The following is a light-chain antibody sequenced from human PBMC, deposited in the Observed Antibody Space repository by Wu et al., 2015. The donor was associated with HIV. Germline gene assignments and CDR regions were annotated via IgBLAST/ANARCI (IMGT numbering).Light chain of an antibody. Sequence: TQSPSTLSASVGDRATLSCRASQSVTSGNLAWYQQKPGQAPRLLMYSASSRATGIPDRFSGSGSGTEFTLTISRLEPEDFAVYYCQLYGSSQWTFGLGDQGGNQT. J-gene: IGKJ1*01. CDR1: QSVTSGN. CDR2: SAS. V-gene: IGKV3-20*01. CDR3: QLYGSSQWT.